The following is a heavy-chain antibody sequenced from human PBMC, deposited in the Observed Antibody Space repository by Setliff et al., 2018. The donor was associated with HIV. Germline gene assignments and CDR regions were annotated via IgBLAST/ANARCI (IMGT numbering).Heavy chain of an antibody. CDR3: VRGVFDY. V-gene: IGHV4-30-4*08. CDR2: IYYSGSA. CDR1: GGSISSGDYF. J-gene: IGHJ4*02. Sequence: SETLSLTCTVSGGSISSGDYFLSWIRQAPGKGLEWIGCIYYSGSAYYNPSLQRRVTISVDTSKNTLSLQMDILRAEDTAIYYCVRGVFDYWGQGVLVTVSS.